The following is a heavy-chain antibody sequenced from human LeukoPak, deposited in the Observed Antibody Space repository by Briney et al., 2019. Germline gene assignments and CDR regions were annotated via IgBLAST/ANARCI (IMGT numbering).Heavy chain of an antibody. J-gene: IGHJ6*02. D-gene: IGHD7-27*01. Sequence: SVRVSCTASGGTFTIYAISWVRPAPGQGLEWMRGIIPIFGTANYAQKFQGRVTITADESTSTAYMELSSLRSEDTAVYYCATLPPYTGGPYYYHGMDVWGQGTTVTVSS. CDR3: ATLPPYTGGPYYYHGMDV. V-gene: IGHV1-69*01. CDR1: GGTFTIYA. CDR2: IIPIFGTA.